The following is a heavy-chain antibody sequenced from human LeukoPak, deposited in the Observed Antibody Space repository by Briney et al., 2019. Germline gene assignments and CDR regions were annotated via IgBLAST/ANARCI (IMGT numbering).Heavy chain of an antibody. CDR3: ARGKNWFDP. J-gene: IGHJ5*02. Sequence: GASVKVSCKTSGYTFSNYSITWVRQAPGQGLEWMGWISAYNGNTNSAQKLQGRVTMTTDTSTSTAYMELRSLRSDDTAVYYCARGKNWFDPWGQGTLVTVSS. CDR1: GYTFSNYS. CDR2: ISAYNGNT. V-gene: IGHV1-18*01.